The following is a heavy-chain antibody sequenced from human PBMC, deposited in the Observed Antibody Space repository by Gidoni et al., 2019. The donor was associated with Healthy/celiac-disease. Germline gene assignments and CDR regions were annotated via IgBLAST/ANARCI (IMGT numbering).Heavy chain of an antibody. Sequence: QVQLQESGPGLVKPSETLSLTCTVSGGSISSYYWSWIRQPPGKGLEWIGYIYYSGSTNYNPSLKSRVTISVDTSKNQFSLKLSSVTAADTAVYYCASGGGSSSWSYFDYWGQGTLVTVSS. V-gene: IGHV4-59*01. D-gene: IGHD6-13*01. CDR2: IYYSGST. J-gene: IGHJ4*02. CDR1: GGSISSYY. CDR3: ASGGGSSSWSYFDY.